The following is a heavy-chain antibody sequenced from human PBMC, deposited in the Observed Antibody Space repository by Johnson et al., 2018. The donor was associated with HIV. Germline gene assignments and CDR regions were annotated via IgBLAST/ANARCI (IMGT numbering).Heavy chain of an antibody. V-gene: IGHV3-13*01. CDR1: GFTFSSYD. D-gene: IGHD3-22*01. CDR3: ARERNMIVVDDDAFDI. J-gene: IGHJ3*02. Sequence: VQLVESGGGVVQPGRSLRLSCAASGFTFSSYDMHWVRQATGKGLEWVSAIGTAGDTYYPGSVKGRFTISRDNSKTTLYLQMNSLRAEDTAVYYCARERNMIVVDDDAFDIWGQGTMVTVSS. CDR2: IGTAGDT.